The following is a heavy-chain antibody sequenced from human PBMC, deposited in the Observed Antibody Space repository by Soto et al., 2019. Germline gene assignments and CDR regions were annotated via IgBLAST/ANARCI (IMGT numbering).Heavy chain of an antibody. CDR1: GGSISSGGYY. CDR3: ARRIWRGLDAFDI. V-gene: IGHV4-31*03. D-gene: IGHD3-3*01. J-gene: IGHJ3*02. Sequence: PSETLSLTCTVSGGSISSGGYYWSWIRQHPGKGLEWIGYIYYSGSTYYNPSLKSRVTISVDTSKNQFSLKLSSVTAADTAVYYCARRIWRGLDAFDIWGQGTMVTVSS. CDR2: IYYSGST.